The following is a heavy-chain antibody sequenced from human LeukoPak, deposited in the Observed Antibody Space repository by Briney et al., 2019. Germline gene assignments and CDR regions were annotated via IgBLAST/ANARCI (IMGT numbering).Heavy chain of an antibody. J-gene: IGHJ4*02. CDR3: ARGGGWYGDPFDY. CDR2: IYYSGST. Sequence: SQTLSLTCTVSGGSISSGGYYWSWIRQPPGKGLEWIGYIYYSGSTNYNPSLKSRVTISADTSKNQFSLKLSSVTAADTAVYYCARGGGWYGDPFDYWGQGTLVTVSS. D-gene: IGHD4-17*01. CDR1: GGSISSGGYY. V-gene: IGHV4-61*08.